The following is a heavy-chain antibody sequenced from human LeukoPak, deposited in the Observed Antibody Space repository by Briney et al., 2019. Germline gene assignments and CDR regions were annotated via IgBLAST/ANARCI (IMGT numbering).Heavy chain of an antibody. D-gene: IGHD6-19*01. CDR2: ISYDGSNK. V-gene: IGHV3-30*18. CDR3: ANWDRGYSSGWGGGTEAPLFDY. CDR1: GFTFSSYG. Sequence: GRSLRLSCAASGFTFSSYGMHWVRQAPGKGLEWVAVISYDGSNKYYADSVKGRFTISRDNSKNTLYLQMNSLRAEDTAVYYCANWDRGYSSGWGGGTEAPLFDYWGQGTLVTVSS. J-gene: IGHJ4*02.